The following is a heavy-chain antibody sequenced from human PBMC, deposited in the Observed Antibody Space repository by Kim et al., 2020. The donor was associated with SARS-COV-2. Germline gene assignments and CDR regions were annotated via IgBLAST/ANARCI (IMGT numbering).Heavy chain of an antibody. V-gene: IGHV1-8*01. D-gene: IGHD3-10*01. Sequence: ASVKVSCKASGYTFTSYDINWVRQATGQGLEWMGWMNPNSGNTGYAQKFQGRVTMTRNTSISTAYMELSSLRSEDTAVYYCARGLRGSGSYYRRLYNWFDPWGQGTLVTVSS. CDR2: MNPNSGNT. J-gene: IGHJ5*02. CDR1: GYTFTSYD. CDR3: ARGLRGSGSYYRRLYNWFDP.